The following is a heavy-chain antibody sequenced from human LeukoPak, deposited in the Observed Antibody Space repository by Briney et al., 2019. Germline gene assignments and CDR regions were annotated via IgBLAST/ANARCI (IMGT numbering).Heavy chain of an antibody. V-gene: IGHV3-53*04. J-gene: IGHJ4*02. CDR2: IFSGRTT. CDR3: ARGVLGYSYGFDY. D-gene: IGHD5-18*01. CDR1: GFTVSSNY. Sequence: GGSLRLSCAASGFTVSSNYMSWVRQAPGKGLEWVSVIFSGRTTYYADSVKGRFTISRHNSENTLYLQMNSQRGEDTAVYYCARGVLGYSYGFDYWGQGTLVTVSS.